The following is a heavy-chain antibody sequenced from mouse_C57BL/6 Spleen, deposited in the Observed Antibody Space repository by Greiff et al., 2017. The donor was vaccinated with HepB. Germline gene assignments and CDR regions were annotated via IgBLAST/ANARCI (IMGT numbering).Heavy chain of an antibody. V-gene: IGHV5-16*01. CDR3: AREGTTVRGFAY. J-gene: IGHJ3*01. CDR1: GFNFSDYY. Sequence: DVQLVESEGGLVQPGSSMKLSCTASGFNFSDYYMAWVRQVPEKGLEWVANINYDGSSTYYLDSLKSRFIISRDNAKNILYLQMSSLKSEDTATYYCAREGTTVRGFAYWGQGTLVTVSA. CDR2: INYDGSST. D-gene: IGHD1-1*01.